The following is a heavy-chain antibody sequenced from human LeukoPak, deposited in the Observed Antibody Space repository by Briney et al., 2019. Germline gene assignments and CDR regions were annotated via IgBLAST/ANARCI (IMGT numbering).Heavy chain of an antibody. CDR3: AKDLSAPSITIFGVVILAFDY. V-gene: IGHV3-23*01. CDR2: ISGSGGST. CDR1: GFTFSSYA. J-gene: IGHJ4*02. D-gene: IGHD3-3*01. Sequence: GGSVRLSCAASGFTFSSYAMSWVRQAPGKGLEWVSTISGSGGSTYYADSVKGRFTISRDNSKNTLYLQMNSLRAEDTAVYYCAKDLSAPSITIFGVVILAFDYWGQGTLVTVSS.